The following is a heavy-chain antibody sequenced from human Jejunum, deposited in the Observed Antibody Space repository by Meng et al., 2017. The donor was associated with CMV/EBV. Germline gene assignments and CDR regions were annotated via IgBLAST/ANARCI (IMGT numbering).Heavy chain of an antibody. CDR3: ARGRVTYSSTSSLQF. J-gene: IGHJ4*02. CDR2: INPYDGHT. V-gene: IGHV1-18*01. Sequence: SWYRFNTYTITWVRQAPGQGLEWMGWINPYDGHTNFAGGLQGRLTMTTDTSSSTAYMELRSLRSDDTAVYYCARGRVTYSSTSSLQFWGQGSLVTVSS. D-gene: IGHD4-11*01. CDR1: WYRFNTYT.